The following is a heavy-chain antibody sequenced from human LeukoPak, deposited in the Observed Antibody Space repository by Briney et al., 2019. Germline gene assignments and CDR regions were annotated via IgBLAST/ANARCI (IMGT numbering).Heavy chain of an antibody. CDR2: IKQDGSEK. J-gene: IGHJ6*03. CDR3: ARASNYGLDYYYMDV. D-gene: IGHD4-11*01. V-gene: IGHV3-7*01. CDR1: GFTFSSYW. Sequence: GGSLRLSCAASGFTFSSYWMNWVRQAPGKGLEWVANIKQDGSEKNYVDSVKGRFTISRDNAKNSLYLQMNSLRAEDTAVYYCARASNYGLDYYYMDVWGKGTTVTVSS.